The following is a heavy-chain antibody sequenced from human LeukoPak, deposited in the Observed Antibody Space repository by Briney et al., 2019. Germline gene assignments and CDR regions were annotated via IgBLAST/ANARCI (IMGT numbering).Heavy chain of an antibody. CDR1: GYTFTSYG. V-gene: IGHV1-18*01. Sequence: ASVKVSCKASGYTFTSYGISWVRQAPGQGPEWMGWISAYNGNTNYAQKLQGRVTMTTDTSTSTAYMELRSLRSDDTAVYYCARDIVVVPAAIRNYYYYGMDVWGQGTTVTVSS. J-gene: IGHJ6*02. D-gene: IGHD2-2*02. CDR3: ARDIVVVPAAIRNYYYYGMDV. CDR2: ISAYNGNT.